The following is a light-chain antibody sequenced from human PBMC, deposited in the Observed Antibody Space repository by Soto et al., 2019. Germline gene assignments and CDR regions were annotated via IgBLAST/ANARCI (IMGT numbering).Light chain of an antibody. CDR3: QSEDNSVSNYV. Sequence: SYELTQPPSVSVSPGQTARITCFGDALSKQYVSWYQQRPGQAPVLVMYKDTERPSGIPERFSGSTSGTTVTLTIGGVQAEDEADYFCQSEDNSVSNYVFGTGTRSPS. CDR1: ALSKQY. CDR2: KDT. V-gene: IGLV3-25*03. J-gene: IGLJ1*01.